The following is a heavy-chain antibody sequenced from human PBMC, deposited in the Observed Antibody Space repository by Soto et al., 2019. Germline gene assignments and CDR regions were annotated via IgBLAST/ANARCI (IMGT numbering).Heavy chain of an antibody. Sequence: SQTLSLTCAISGDSVSSNSAAWNWIRQSPSRGLEWLGRTYYRSKWYNDYAVSVKSRITINPDTSKNQFSLQLNSVTPEDTAVYYCARAYCSGGSCYGYYYGMNVFGQATTVTVPS. CDR3: ARAYCSGGSCYGYYYGMNV. J-gene: IGHJ6*02. CDR2: TYYRSKWYN. V-gene: IGHV6-1*01. D-gene: IGHD2-15*01. CDR1: GDSVSSNSAA.